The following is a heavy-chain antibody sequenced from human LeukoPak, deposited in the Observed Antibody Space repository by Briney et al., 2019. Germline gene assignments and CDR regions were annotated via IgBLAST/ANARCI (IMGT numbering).Heavy chain of an antibody. D-gene: IGHD2-15*01. Sequence: PGGSLRLSCAASGFTFSSYAMSWVRQAPGKGLEWVSAISGSGGSTYYADSVKGRFTISRDNSKSTLYLQMSSLRAEDTAVYYCAKDPRTTLGYGSYFDYWGQGTLVTVSS. V-gene: IGHV3-23*01. CDR1: GFTFSSYA. CDR2: ISGSGGST. J-gene: IGHJ4*02. CDR3: AKDPRTTLGYGSYFDY.